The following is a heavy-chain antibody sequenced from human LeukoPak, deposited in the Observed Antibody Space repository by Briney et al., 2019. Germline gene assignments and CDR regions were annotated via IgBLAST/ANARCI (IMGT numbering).Heavy chain of an antibody. J-gene: IGHJ4*02. Sequence: AGGSLRLSCAASGFTFSSYAMSWVRQAPGKGLEWVSAISGSGGSTYYADSVKGRFTISRDNSKNTLYLQMNSLRAEDTAVYYCAKAKCSSTSCYTQNDYWGQGTLVTVSS. D-gene: IGHD2-2*02. CDR2: ISGSGGST. CDR1: GFTFSSYA. V-gene: IGHV3-23*01. CDR3: AKAKCSSTSCYTQNDY.